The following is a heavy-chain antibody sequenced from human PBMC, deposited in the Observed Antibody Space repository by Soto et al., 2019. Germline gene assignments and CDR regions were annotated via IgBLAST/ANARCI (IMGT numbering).Heavy chain of an antibody. Sequence: APVKVSWKASGYTFTTYGITWMRQAPGQGLEWMGWISTYNGNTNYAQKLQGRVTMTTYTSTNTAYMELRSLRSDDTAVYYCARREIQGPIDYWGQGTLVSVSS. V-gene: IGHV1-18*01. CDR2: ISTYNGNT. J-gene: IGHJ4*02. CDR1: GYTFTTYG. CDR3: ARREIQGPIDY. D-gene: IGHD1-26*01.